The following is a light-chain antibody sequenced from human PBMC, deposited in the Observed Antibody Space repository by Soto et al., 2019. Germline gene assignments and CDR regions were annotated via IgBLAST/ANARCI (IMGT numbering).Light chain of an antibody. V-gene: IGKV1-9*01. CDR3: QHLIPSPST. CDR2: AAS. Sequence: QVSQCPTALSASVGDRVTISCRASQDISTHLAWFAQKPGRAPQLLIYAASTLHSGVPSRFSVSGAGTDFTLTTSILQPEDIASYDFQHLIPSPSTIGPGTRLEIK. J-gene: IGKJ5*01. CDR1: QDISTH.